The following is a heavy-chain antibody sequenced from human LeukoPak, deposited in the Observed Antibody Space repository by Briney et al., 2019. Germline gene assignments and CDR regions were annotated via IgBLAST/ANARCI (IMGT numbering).Heavy chain of an antibody. J-gene: IGHJ4*02. D-gene: IGHD5-18*01. CDR1: GFTFSSYG. CDR2: IRYDGSNK. Sequence: GGSLRLSCAASGFTFSSYGMHWVRQAPGKGLEWVAFIRYDGSNKYYADSVKGRFIISRDNSKNTLYLQMNSLRAEDTAVYYCAKELYSYGPIDYWGQGTLVTVSS. CDR3: AKELYSYGPIDY. V-gene: IGHV3-30*02.